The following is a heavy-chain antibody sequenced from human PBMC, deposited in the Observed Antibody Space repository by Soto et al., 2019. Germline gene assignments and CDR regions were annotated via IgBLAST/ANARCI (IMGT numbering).Heavy chain of an antibody. D-gene: IGHD5-12*01. Sequence: GGSLRLSCAASGFTFSSYAMHWVRQAPGKGLEWVAVISYDGSNKYYADSVKGRFTISRDNSKNTLYLQMNSLRAEDTAVYYCARDSGYDLFVYWGQGTLVTVAS. CDR2: ISYDGSNK. V-gene: IGHV3-30-3*01. J-gene: IGHJ4*02. CDR1: GFTFSSYA. CDR3: ARDSGYDLFVY.